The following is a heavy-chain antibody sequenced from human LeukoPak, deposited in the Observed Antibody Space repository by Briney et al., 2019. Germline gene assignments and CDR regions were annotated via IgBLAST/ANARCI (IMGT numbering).Heavy chain of an antibody. CDR2: ISGNGGTT. J-gene: IGHJ4*02. D-gene: IGHD3/OR15-3a*01. CDR3: AKSDTIGLY. Sequence: GGSLRLSCAASGFTFRSYGMSWVRQAPGKGLEWVSAISGNGGTTKYADSVKGRFTISRDNSRNTLFLQMNRLRAEDTAIYYCAKSDTIGLYWGQGTVVTVSS. CDR1: GFTFRSYG. V-gene: IGHV3-23*01.